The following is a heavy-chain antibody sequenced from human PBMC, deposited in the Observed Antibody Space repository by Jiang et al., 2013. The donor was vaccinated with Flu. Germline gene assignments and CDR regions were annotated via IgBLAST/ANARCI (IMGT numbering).Heavy chain of an antibody. CDR2: IYYSGST. CDR1: YY. J-gene: IGHJ5*02. Sequence: YYWGWIRQPQGGLEWIGNIYYSGSTYYNPSLKSRVAISLDTSKNHFSLTLNSVTAADTAVYYCARRLGGSSEFDPWGQGTLVTVSS. V-gene: IGHV4-39*02. CDR3: ARRLGGSSEFDP. D-gene: IGHD6-6*01.